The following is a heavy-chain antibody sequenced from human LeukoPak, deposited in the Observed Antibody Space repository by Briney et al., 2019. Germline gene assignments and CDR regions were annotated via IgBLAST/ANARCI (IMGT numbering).Heavy chain of an antibody. D-gene: IGHD3-3*01. V-gene: IGHV1-18*01. Sequence: ASVKVSCKASGYTFISYGITWVRQAAGQGLEWLGWISAYNGNIDYAQKLQGRVTLTTDTSTSTAYMEVRSLRSDDTAVYYCASMSGYYPSYYFDYWGQGTLVTVSS. CDR3: ASMSGYYPSYYFDY. J-gene: IGHJ4*02. CDR1: GYTFISYG. CDR2: ISAYNGNI.